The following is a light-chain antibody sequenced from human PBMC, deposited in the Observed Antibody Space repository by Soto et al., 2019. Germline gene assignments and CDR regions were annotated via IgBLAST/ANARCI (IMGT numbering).Light chain of an antibody. V-gene: IGLV8-61*01. J-gene: IGLJ3*02. CDR1: SGSVSTSSY. CDR3: VLDIGTWV. CDR2: STN. Sequence: QTVVTQEPSFSVSPGGTVTLTCGLSSGSVSTSSYPTWYQQTPGQAPRTLIYSTNTRSSGVPDRFSGSILGNKAALTITGAQADDESDYYCVLDIGTWVFGGGTKVTVL.